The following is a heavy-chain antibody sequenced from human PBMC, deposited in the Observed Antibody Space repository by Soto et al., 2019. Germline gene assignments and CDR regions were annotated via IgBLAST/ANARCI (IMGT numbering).Heavy chain of an antibody. CDR3: ARSSGRRHVFTFDYGLDV. J-gene: IGHJ6*02. Sequence: QVQLVESGGGLVEPGGSLRLSCAASGFSVGDNYMTWIRQAPGKGLEWLSYSSSSGGYTNYPASVMGRFTISRGNAKNPLYLQMDSLRAEDTAVYFCARSSGRRHVFTFDYGLDVWGQGTTVTVSS. D-gene: IGHD3-16*01. CDR1: GFSVGDNY. V-gene: IGHV3-11*06. CDR2: SSSSGGYT.